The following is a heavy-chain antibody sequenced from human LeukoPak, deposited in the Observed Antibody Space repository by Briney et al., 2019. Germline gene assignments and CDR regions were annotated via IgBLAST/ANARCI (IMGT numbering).Heavy chain of an antibody. V-gene: IGHV3-7*03. CDR1: GFTFSSYW. CDR3: AITRPGNWFDP. J-gene: IGHJ5*02. Sequence: GGSLRLSCAASGFTFSSYWMSWVRQAPGKGLEWVANIKQDGSEKYYVDSVKGRFTISRDNAKNSLYLRMNSLRAEDTAVYYCAITRPGNWFDPWGQGTLVTVSS. CDR2: IKQDGSEK.